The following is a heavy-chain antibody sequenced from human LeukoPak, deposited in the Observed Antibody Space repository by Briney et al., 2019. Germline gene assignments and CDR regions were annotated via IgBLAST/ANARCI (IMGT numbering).Heavy chain of an antibody. V-gene: IGHV1-18*01. Sequence: ASVKVSCKTSGYTFTSYSISWVRQAPGHGLEWMGWISTYNGNTNYAHKLQGRIIMTTDTSTSTAYMELRILRSDDTAVYYCARDTYNSGWCSDYWGQGTLVTVSS. CDR3: ARDTYNSGWCSDY. J-gene: IGHJ4*02. CDR2: ISTYNGNT. D-gene: IGHD6-19*01. CDR1: GYTFTSYS.